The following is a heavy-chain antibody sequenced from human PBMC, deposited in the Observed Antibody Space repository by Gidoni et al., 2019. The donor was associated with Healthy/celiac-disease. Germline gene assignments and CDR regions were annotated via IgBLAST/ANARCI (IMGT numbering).Heavy chain of an antibody. CDR2: IYYSGST. J-gene: IGHJ6*02. Sequence: SIYYSGSTYYNPSLKSRVTISVDTSKNQFSLKLSSVTAADTAVYYCARHLDQGATVTTRLWYYYYGMDVWGQGTTVTVSS. CDR3: ARHLDQGATVTTRLWYYYYGMDV. D-gene: IGHD4-17*01. V-gene: IGHV4-39*01.